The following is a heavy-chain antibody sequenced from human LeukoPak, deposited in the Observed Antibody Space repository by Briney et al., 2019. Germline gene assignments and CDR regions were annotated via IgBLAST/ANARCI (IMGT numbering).Heavy chain of an antibody. D-gene: IGHD6-19*01. Sequence: GGSLRLSCAASGFTFSGSAMHWVRQASGKGLEWVGRIRSKANSYATAYAAAVKGRFTISRDDSKNTAYLQINSLKTEDTTVYYFTRQAYSSGCFDYWRQGTLVTVSS. CDR3: TRQAYSSGCFDY. J-gene: IGHJ4*02. V-gene: IGHV3-73*01. CDR1: GFTFSGSA. CDR2: IRSKANSYAT.